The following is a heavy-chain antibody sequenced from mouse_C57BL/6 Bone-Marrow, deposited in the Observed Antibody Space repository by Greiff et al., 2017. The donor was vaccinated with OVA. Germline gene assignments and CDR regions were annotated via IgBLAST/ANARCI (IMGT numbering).Heavy chain of an antibody. CDR3: ARSYYSDYYAMDY. J-gene: IGHJ4*01. D-gene: IGHD2-12*01. V-gene: IGHV1-64*01. CDR1: GYTFTSYW. CDR2: IHPNSGST. Sequence: VQLQQPGAELVKPGASVTLSCTASGYTFTSYWMSWVMQRPGQGLEWIGMIHPNSGSTNYNEKLKSKSTLTVDKSSTPAYMQLSNLKSEDSAVNDCARSYYSDYYAMDYWGKGTSVTVSS.